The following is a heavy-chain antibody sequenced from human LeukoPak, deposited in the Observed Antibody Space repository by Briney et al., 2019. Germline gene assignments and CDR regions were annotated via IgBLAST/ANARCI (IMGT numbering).Heavy chain of an antibody. CDR3: ARELPYCSGTSCYDLFDP. D-gene: IGHD2-2*01. CDR1: GGSISSYY. Sequence: PSETLSLTCTVSGGSISSYYWSWIRQPPGKGLEWIGYIYYSGSTNYNPSLKSRVTISVDTSKNQFSLKLSSVTAADTAVYYCARELPYCSGTSCYDLFDPWGQGTLVTVSS. CDR2: IYYSGST. J-gene: IGHJ5*02. V-gene: IGHV4-59*01.